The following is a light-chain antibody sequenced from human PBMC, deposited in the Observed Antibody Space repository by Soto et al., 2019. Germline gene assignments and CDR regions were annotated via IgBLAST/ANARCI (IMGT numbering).Light chain of an antibody. CDR3: QQYNNWGFT. V-gene: IGKV3-15*01. CDR1: QSVSSN. CDR2: GAS. J-gene: IGKJ3*01. Sequence: EIVMTQSPTTLSVSPGERATLSCRANQSVSSNLAWYQQKPGPAPRLLIYGASTRATGIPARFSGSGSGTEFTLTISSLQSEDFAVYYCQQYNNWGFTFGPGTKVDIK.